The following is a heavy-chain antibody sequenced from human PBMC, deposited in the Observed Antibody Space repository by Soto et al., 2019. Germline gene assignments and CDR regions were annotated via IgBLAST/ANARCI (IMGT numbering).Heavy chain of an antibody. CDR2: ISAYNGNT. CDR1: GYTFTSYG. D-gene: IGHD1-26*01. V-gene: IGHV1-18*04. CDR3: ARDSVGTDYYYYYVMDV. J-gene: IGHJ6*02. Sequence: QVQLVQSGAEVKKPGASVKVSCKASGYTFTSYGISWVRQAPGQVLEWMGWISAYNGNTNYAQKLQGRVTMTTDTSTSTAYMELRSLRSDDTALYYCARDSVGTDYYYYYVMDVWGQGPTLTASS.